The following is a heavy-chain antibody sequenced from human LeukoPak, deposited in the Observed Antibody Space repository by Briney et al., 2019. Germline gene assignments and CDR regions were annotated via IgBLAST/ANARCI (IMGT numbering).Heavy chain of an antibody. V-gene: IGHV7-4-1*02. CDR1: GYTFTSYA. J-gene: IGHJ6*03. Sequence: ASVKVSCKASGYTFTSYAMNWVRQAPGQGLEWMGWINTNTGNPTYAQGFTGRFVFSLDTSVSTAYLQISSLKAEDTAVYYCARGAIIAARPFYYYYTDVWGKGTTVTVSS. CDR2: INTNTGNP. CDR3: ARGAIIAARPFYYYYTDV. D-gene: IGHD6-6*01.